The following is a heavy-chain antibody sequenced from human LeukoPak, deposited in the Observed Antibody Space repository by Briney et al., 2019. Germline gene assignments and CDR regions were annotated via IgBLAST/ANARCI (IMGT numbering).Heavy chain of an antibody. Sequence: GGSLRLSCAASGFTFTSYGMHWVRQAPGKGLEWVAVIWSDGSQKYYADSVKGRFTISRDNSKETLDLQMNSLRAADTALYYCVRRGSKTYDFDYWGQETLVIVSP. CDR1: GFTFTSYG. CDR3: VRRGSKTYDFDY. D-gene: IGHD3-16*01. V-gene: IGHV3-33*08. CDR2: IWSDGSQK. J-gene: IGHJ4*02.